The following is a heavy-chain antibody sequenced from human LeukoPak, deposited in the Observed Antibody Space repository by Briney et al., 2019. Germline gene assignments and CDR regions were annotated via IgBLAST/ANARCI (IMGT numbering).Heavy chain of an antibody. CDR2: ISGSGGST. D-gene: IGHD3-3*01. CDR1: GFTFSSYA. V-gene: IGHV3-23*01. CDR3: ATLQPDDFWSGYPN. J-gene: IGHJ4*02. Sequence: GGSLRLSCAASGFTFSSYAMSWVRQAPGKGLEWVSAISGSGGSTHYADSVKGRFTISRDNSKNTLYVQMNSLRAGDTAVYYCATLQPDDFWSGYPNWGQGTLVTVSS.